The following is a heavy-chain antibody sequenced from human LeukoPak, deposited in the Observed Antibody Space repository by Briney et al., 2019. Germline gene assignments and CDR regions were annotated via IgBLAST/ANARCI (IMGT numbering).Heavy chain of an antibody. CDR2: IYYSGST. CDR1: GGSISSGGYY. D-gene: IGHD6-13*01. CDR3: ARHDSSSYGYYFDY. V-gene: IGHV4-31*03. J-gene: IGHJ4*02. Sequence: SETLSLTCTVSGGSISSGGYYWSWIRQHPGRGLEWIGYIYYSGSTYYNPSLKSRVTISVDTSKNQFSLKLSSVTAADTAVYYCARHDSSSYGYYFDYWGQGTLVTVSS.